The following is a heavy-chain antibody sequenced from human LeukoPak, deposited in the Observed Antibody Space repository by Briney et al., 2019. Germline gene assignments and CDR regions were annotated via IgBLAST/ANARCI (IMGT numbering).Heavy chain of an antibody. Sequence: SVKVSCKASGYTFTSYAISWVRQAPGQGLEWMGGIIPNIGTTNYAQKFPGRVTITADKSTSTAYMELSSLRSEDMAVYYCAGDLEYYCSGSYDWFDPWGQGTLVTVSS. J-gene: IGHJ5*02. CDR2: IIPNIGTT. CDR3: AGDLEYYCSGSYDWFDP. CDR1: GYTFTSYA. V-gene: IGHV1-69*06. D-gene: IGHD3-10*01.